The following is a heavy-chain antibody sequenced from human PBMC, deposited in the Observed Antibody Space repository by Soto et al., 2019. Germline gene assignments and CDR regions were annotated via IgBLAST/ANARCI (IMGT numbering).Heavy chain of an antibody. J-gene: IGHJ4*02. Sequence: SETLSLTCTVSGGSTGSSRYQWAGIRQPPGKGLEWIGNVYYNGNTYYKASLRSRVTISVDTSNNQFSLRLISVTAADTVVYYFARHPPERWLQVYYLEYWGQGTLVPVS. V-gene: IGHV4-39*01. CDR3: ARHPPERWLQVYYLEY. CDR1: GGSTGSSRYQ. CDR2: VYYNGNT. D-gene: IGHD5-12*01.